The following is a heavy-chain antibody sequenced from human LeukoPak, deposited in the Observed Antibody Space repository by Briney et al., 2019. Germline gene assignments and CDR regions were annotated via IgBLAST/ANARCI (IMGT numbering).Heavy chain of an antibody. V-gene: IGHV3-30-3*01. D-gene: IGHD6-13*01. Sequence: GGSLRLSCAASGFTFSSYAMHWVRQAPGKGLEWVAVISYDGSNKYYADSVKGRFTISRDNSKNTLYLQMNSLRAEDTAVYYCARDNRRWGIAAAGYAFDIWGQGTMVTVSS. CDR1: GFTFSSYA. J-gene: IGHJ3*02. CDR3: ARDNRRWGIAAAGYAFDI. CDR2: ISYDGSNK.